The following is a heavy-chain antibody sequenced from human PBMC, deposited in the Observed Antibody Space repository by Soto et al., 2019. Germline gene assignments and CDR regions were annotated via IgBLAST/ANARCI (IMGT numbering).Heavy chain of an antibody. CDR2: ISGSGGST. D-gene: IGHD3-22*01. V-gene: IGHV3-23*01. CDR3: AKDTPRGYYYDSSGYYKPASHDAFDI. J-gene: IGHJ3*02. Sequence: GGSLRLSCAASGFTFSSYAMSWVRQAPGKGLEWVSAISGSGGSTYYADSVKGRFTISRDNSKNTLYLQMNSLRAEDTAVYYCAKDTPRGYYYDSSGYYKPASHDAFDIWGQGTMVTVSS. CDR1: GFTFSSYA.